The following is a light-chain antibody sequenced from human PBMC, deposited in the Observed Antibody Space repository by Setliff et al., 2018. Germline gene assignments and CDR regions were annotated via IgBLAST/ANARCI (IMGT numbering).Light chain of an antibody. V-gene: IGLV2-14*03. CDR3: NSFTTTSTYV. CDR2: DVS. Sequence: QSALTQPASVSGSPGQSITISCTGSSSDVGRYNYVSWYQQHPGDVPKLLIYDVSKRHSSTSNRFSGSKSGNTASLTISGLQADDEADYYCNSFTTTSTYVFGSGTKVTVL. CDR1: SSDVGRYNY. J-gene: IGLJ1*01.